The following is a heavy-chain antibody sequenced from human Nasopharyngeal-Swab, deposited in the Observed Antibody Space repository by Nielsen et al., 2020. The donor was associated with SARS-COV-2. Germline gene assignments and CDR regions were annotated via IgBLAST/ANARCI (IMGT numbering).Heavy chain of an antibody. D-gene: IGHD3-3*01. J-gene: IGHJ4*02. V-gene: IGHV3-30-3*01. CDR3: ARGVGVDDFWSGRFDY. Sequence: GESLKISCAASGFTFSSYAMQWVRQAPGKGLEWVAVISYDGSNKYYADSVKGRFTISRDNSKNTLYLQMNSLRAEDTAVYYCARGVGVDDFWSGRFDYCGQGTLVTVSS. CDR1: GFTFSSYA. CDR2: ISYDGSNK.